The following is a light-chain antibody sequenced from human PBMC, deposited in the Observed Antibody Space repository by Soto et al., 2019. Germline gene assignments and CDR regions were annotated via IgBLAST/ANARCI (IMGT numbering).Light chain of an antibody. J-gene: IGLJ1*01. CDR3: CSYAGSSPYV. V-gene: IGLV2-23*01. Sequence: QSVLTQPASVSGSPGQSITISCTGTSSDVGSYNLVSWYQQHPGKAPKLMIYEGSKRPSGVSNRFSGSKSGNTASLTISWLRAEDEADYYCCSYAGSSPYVFGTGTKVTVL. CDR1: SSDVGSYNL. CDR2: EGS.